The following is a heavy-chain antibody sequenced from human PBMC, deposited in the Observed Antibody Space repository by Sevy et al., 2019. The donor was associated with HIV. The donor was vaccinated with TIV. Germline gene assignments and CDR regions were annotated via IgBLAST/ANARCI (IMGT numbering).Heavy chain of an antibody. CDR2: IYYTGST. D-gene: IGHD5-12*01. V-gene: IGHV4-59*01. J-gene: IGHJ5*02. Sequence: SETLSLTCTVSGGSISAYYWSWIRQPPGKPLEYIGYIYYTGSTNYNPSLKSRVTISVDTSKNQFSLKLNSVTAADTAVYFCARAPPVRSGDDSLNWFDPWGQGTLFTVSS. CDR1: GGSISAYY. CDR3: ARAPPVRSGDDSLNWFDP.